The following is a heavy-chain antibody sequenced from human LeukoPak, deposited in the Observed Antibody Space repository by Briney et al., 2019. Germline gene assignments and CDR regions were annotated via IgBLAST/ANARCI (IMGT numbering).Heavy chain of an antibody. D-gene: IGHD3-22*01. CDR2: IIPIFDTA. J-gene: IGHJ2*01. Sequence: GASVKVSCKASGGTFSSYAISWVRQAPGQGLEWMGGIIPIFDTANYAQKFQGRVTITADESTSTAYMELSSLRSEDTAVYYCARELRYYDSSGPVGWYFDLWGRGTLVTVSS. CDR1: GGTFSSYA. CDR3: ARELRYYDSSGPVGWYFDL. V-gene: IGHV1-69*13.